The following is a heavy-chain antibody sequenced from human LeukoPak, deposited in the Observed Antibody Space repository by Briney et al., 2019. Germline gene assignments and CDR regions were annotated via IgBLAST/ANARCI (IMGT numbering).Heavy chain of an antibody. V-gene: IGHV3-21*01. CDR1: GFTFSSYS. D-gene: IGHD7-27*01. J-gene: IGHJ5*02. CDR3: ARMGTLNWFDP. Sequence: GGSLRLPCAASGFTFSSYSMNWVRQAPGKGLEWVSSISSSSSYICYADSVKGRFTISRDNAKNSLYLQMNSLRAEDTAVYYCARMGTLNWFDPWGQGTLVTVSS. CDR2: ISSSSSYI.